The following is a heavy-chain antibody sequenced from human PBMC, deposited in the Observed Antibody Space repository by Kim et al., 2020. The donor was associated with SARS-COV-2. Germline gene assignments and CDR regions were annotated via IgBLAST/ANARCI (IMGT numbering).Heavy chain of an antibody. V-gene: IGHV3-23*01. CDR1: GFTFSTYA. Sequence: GGSLRLSCTASGFTFSTYAMSWVRQAPGKGLEWVSSTSPGGDMTFYADSVKGRLTISRDNSRNTLYLQMNSLGAEDTAIYYCARRVSGANPFDYWGQGTLVTVSS. D-gene: IGHD2-8*01. CDR3: ARRVSGANPFDY. J-gene: IGHJ4*02. CDR2: TSPGGDMT.